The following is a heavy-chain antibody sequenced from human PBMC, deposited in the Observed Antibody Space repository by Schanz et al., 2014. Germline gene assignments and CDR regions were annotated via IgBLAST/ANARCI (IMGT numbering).Heavy chain of an antibody. D-gene: IGHD4-17*01. CDR1: GYTFTSYG. CDR3: ARGYGDSPTDF. Sequence: QVQLVQSGAEVKKPGASVKVSCKASGYTFTSYGINWVRQAPGQGLEWMGWISAYNGNTNYAPKVQGRVTVTTDTSTSTVYMELSSLRSEDTAVYYCARGYGDSPTDFWGQGTLVTVSS. CDR2: ISAYNGNT. V-gene: IGHV1-18*01. J-gene: IGHJ4*02.